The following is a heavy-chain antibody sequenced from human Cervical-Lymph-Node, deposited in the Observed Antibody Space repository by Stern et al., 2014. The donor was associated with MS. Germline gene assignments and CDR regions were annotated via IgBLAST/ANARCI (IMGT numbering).Heavy chain of an antibody. Sequence: VQLVESGAEVRKPGESLKISCKGSGYSFTNYWIGWVRQMPGKGLEWVGIIYPGDSDIRYSPSFQGQVTISADKSINTAYLQWSSLRASDIAVYYCARVSGTTAKTFDYWGQGTLVTVSS. CDR2: IYPGDSDI. CDR3: ARVSGTTAKTFDY. D-gene: IGHD3-10*01. V-gene: IGHV5-51*01. J-gene: IGHJ4*02. CDR1: GYSFTNYW.